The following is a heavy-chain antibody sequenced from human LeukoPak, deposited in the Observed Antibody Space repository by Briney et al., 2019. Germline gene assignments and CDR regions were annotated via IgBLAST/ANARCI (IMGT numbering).Heavy chain of an antibody. V-gene: IGHV4-34*01. D-gene: IGHD2-15*01. J-gene: IGHJ5*02. CDR1: GGSFSGYY. CDR2: INHSGST. Sequence: KSSETLSLTCSVYGGSFSGYYWSWIRQPPGKGLEWIGEINHSGSTNYNPSLKSRLTISVDASKNQFSLKLSSVTAADTAVYYCARSYLDCSGGSCYSPQWAENWFDPWGQGTLVTVSS. CDR3: ARSYLDCSGGSCYSPQWAENWFDP.